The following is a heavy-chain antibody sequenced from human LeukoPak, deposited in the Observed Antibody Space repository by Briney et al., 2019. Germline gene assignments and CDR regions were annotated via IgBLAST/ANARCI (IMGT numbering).Heavy chain of an antibody. D-gene: IGHD3-10*01. CDR3: ARDFVLLWFGESQPHYFDY. CDR2: INPNSGGT. Sequence: GASVKVSCKASGYTFTGYYMHWVRQAPGQGLEWMGWINPNSGGTNYAQKFQGRVTMTRDTSISTAYMELSRLRSDDTAVYYCARDFVLLWFGESQPHYFDYWGQGTLVTVSS. V-gene: IGHV1-2*02. J-gene: IGHJ4*02. CDR1: GYTFTGYY.